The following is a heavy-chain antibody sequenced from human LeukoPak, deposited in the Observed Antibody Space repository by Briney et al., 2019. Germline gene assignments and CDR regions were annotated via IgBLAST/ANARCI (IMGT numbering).Heavy chain of an antibody. CDR1: GYSFSTNW. CDR3: ARLSPGVGATAEY. CDR2: IYPSDSDT. D-gene: IGHD1-26*01. Sequence: GESLKISCKGSGYSFSTNWIGWVRQMPGKELEWMGIIYPSDSDTRYNPSFQGQVTISADRSISTTSLQWRSLKASDTATYYCARLSPGVGATAEYWGQGTLVTVSS. J-gene: IGHJ4*02. V-gene: IGHV5-51*01.